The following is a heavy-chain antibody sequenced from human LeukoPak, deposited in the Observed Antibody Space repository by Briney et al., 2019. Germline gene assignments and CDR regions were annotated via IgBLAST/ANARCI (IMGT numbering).Heavy chain of an antibody. J-gene: IGHJ4*02. D-gene: IGHD2-21*01. CDR2: ISSGGRT. CDR3: AKDATASPYFDN. Sequence: GGSLRLSCAASGFTFSSYAMNWVRQAPGKGLEWVAGISSGGRTFHAESVKGRFNISRDKSKDTLYLQMNSLRAEDTAVYYCAKDATASPYFDNWGQGTQVIVSS. CDR1: GFTFSSYA. V-gene: IGHV3-23*01.